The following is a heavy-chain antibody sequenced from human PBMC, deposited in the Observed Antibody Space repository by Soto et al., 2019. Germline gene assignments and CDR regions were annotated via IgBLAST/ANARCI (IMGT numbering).Heavy chain of an antibody. V-gene: IGHV4-34*01. D-gene: IGHD5-12*01. CDR3: ARVSQEGATRSGVLDP. CDR1: GGSFSGYY. J-gene: IGHJ5*02. CDR2: INHSGST. Sequence: PSETLSLTCAVYGGSFSGYYWSWIRQPPGKGLEWIGEINHSGSTNYNPSLKSRVTISVDTSKNQFSLKLSSVTAADTAVYYCARVSQEGATRSGVLDPWGQGTLVTVSS.